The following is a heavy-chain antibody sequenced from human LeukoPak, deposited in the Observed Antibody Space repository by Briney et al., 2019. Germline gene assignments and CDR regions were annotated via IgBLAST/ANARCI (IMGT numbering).Heavy chain of an antibody. CDR3: ARLWSTYCRGGSCPHQPNY. V-gene: IGHV4-39*01. CDR2: IHNSGST. CDR1: GFTFSSFG. Sequence: GSLRLSCAASGFTFSSFGMTWVRQPPGKGLEWIGSIHNSGSTYYNPSLKSRVTISVRTSKNQFSLKLSSVTAADTALYYCARLWSTYCRGGSCPHQPNYWGQGTLVTVSS. D-gene: IGHD2-15*01. J-gene: IGHJ4*02.